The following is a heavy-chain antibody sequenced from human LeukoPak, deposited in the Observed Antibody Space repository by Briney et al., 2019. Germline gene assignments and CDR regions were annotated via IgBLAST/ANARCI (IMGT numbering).Heavy chain of an antibody. CDR2: IYTSGST. CDR3: AMRERLAAAFDY. D-gene: IGHD6-13*01. CDR1: GGSISSASAY. J-gene: IGHJ4*02. Sequence: TLSLTCTVPGGSISSASAYWGWIRQPAGKGLEWIGRIYTSGSTNYNPSLKSRVTISADTSKNQFSLKLSSVTAADTAVYYCAMRERLAAAFDYWGQGTLVTVSS. V-gene: IGHV4-61*02.